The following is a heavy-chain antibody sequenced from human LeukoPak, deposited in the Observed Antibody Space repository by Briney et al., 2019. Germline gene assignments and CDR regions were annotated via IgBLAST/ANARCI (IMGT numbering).Heavy chain of an antibody. Sequence: ASVKVSCKASGGTFSSYAISWVRQAPGQGLEWMGRIIPILGIANYAQKFQGRVTITADKSTSTAYMELSSLRSEDTAVYYCATKVLWFGELFSWFDPWGQGTLVTVSS. CDR3: ATKVLWFGELFSWFDP. D-gene: IGHD3-10*01. V-gene: IGHV1-69*04. CDR2: IIPILGIA. J-gene: IGHJ5*02. CDR1: GGTFSSYA.